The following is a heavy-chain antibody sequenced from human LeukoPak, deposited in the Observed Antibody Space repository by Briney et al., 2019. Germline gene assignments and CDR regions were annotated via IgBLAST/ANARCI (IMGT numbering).Heavy chain of an antibody. J-gene: IGHJ4*02. Sequence: GSLRLSCAASGFTFSSYAMSWVRQAPGKGLEWVSSISSTGRGTYYADSVKGRFTISRDSSKNTLSLQMNSLRAEDTAIYYCAKRDSSDWYSLDYWGQGTLVTVSS. D-gene: IGHD6-19*01. CDR2: ISSTGRGT. CDR1: GFTFSSYA. V-gene: IGHV3-23*01. CDR3: AKRDSSDWYSLDY.